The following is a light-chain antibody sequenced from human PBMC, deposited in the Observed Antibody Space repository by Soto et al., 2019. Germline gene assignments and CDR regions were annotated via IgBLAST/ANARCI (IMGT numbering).Light chain of an antibody. CDR2: GTS. Sequence: EIVVTQSPGTLSLSPGERATLSCSASQYVSTTFFAWYQQKPGQAPRHLIYGTSNMYTVIPDLFSGSGSGTDFTLTNSSPEPDDFALYDCQQYDCSPLTCGGRTMMESK. CDR3: QQYDCSPLT. V-gene: IGKV3-20*01. J-gene: IGKJ4*01. CDR1: QYVSTTF.